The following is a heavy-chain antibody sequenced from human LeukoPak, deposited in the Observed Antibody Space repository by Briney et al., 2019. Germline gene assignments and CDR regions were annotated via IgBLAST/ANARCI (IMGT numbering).Heavy chain of an antibody. V-gene: IGHV2-5*02. CDR1: GFSLSTSGVG. CDR2: IYWDDDK. J-gene: IGHJ4*02. D-gene: IGHD3-9*01. CDR3: AHQYYDILTGYYFDY. Sequence: SGPTLVKPTQTLTLTCTFSGFSLSTSGVGVGWIRQPPGKALEWLALIYWDDDKRYSPSLKSRLTITKDTSKNQVVLTMTNMDPVDTATYCCAHQYYDILTGYYFDYWGQGTLVTVSS.